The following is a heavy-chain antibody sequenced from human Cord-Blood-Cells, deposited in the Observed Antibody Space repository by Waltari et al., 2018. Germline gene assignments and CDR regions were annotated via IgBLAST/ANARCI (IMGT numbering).Heavy chain of an antibody. J-gene: IGHJ6*02. CDR1: GFSLRTSGMC. D-gene: IGHD6-6*01. V-gene: IGHV2-70*01. CDR3: ARIVRYSSSYYYYGMDV. Sequence: QVTLRESGPALVKPTQPLTLTCTFPGFSLRTSGMCVSWIRQPPGKALEWLALIDWDDDKYYSTSLKTRLTISKDTSKNQVVLTMTNMDPVDTATYYCARIVRYSSSYYYYGMDVWGQGTTVTVSS. CDR2: IDWDDDK.